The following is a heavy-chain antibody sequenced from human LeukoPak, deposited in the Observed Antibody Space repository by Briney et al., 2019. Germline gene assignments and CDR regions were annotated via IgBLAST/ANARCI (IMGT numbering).Heavy chain of an antibody. CDR2: IYTSGST. CDR3: ARDVGARLSGF. CDR1: NYSITSGYY. J-gene: IGHJ4*02. D-gene: IGHD6-6*01. V-gene: IGHV4-4*07. Sequence: SETLSLTCTVSNYSITSGYYWGWIRQPAGKGLEWIGRIYTSGSTNYNPSLKSRVTISVDTSKNQFSLKLSSVTAADTAVYYCARDVGARLSGFWGQGTLVTVSS.